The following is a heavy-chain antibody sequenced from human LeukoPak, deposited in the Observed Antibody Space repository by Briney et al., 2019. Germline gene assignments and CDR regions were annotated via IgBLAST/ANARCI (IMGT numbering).Heavy chain of an antibody. CDR3: AKWGDYDILTGYYDADY. J-gene: IGHJ4*02. D-gene: IGHD3-9*01. Sequence: GGSLRLSCAASGFTFSKYAMSWVRQAPGKGLGWVSAIVGSGSSTYYADSVKGQFTISRDNSKNTLYLQLNRLRAEDTAVYYCAKWGDYDILTGYYDADYWGQGTLVTVSS. CDR2: IVGSGSST. CDR1: GFTFSKYA. V-gene: IGHV3-23*01.